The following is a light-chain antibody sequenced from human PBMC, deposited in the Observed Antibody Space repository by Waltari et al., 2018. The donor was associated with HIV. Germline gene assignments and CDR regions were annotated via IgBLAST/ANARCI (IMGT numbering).Light chain of an antibody. CDR2: DAS. CDR1: QTTRRN. Sequence: EILMTQSPATLSVSPGERATLSCRASQTTRRNLAWYQQQPGQAPRLLLYDASTRATGIPARFSGSGSGTEFTLTITSLQSEDFAVYYCQQYNNWPPITFGQGTRLEIK. J-gene: IGKJ5*01. CDR3: QQYNNWPPIT. V-gene: IGKV3-15*01.